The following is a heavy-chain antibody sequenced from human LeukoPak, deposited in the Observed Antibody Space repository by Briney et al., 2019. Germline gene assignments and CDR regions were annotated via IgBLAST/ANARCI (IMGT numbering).Heavy chain of an antibody. CDR1: GITFSSYW. D-gene: IGHD2-2*01. CDR3: AGDEERVVPGGWFDP. J-gene: IGHJ5*02. V-gene: IGHV3-7*01. Sequence: GGSLRLSCAASGITFSSYWMSWVRQAPGKGLEWVANIKQDGSEKYYVDSVKGRFTISRDNAKNSLYLQMNSLRAEDTAVYYCAGDEERVVPGGWFDPWGQGTLVTVSS. CDR2: IKQDGSEK.